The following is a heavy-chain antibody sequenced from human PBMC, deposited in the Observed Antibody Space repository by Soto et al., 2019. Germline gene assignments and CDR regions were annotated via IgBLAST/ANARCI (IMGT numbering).Heavy chain of an antibody. D-gene: IGHD2-2*02. J-gene: IGHJ4*02. CDR1: GFSFGNYA. CDR3: ARSVGGTSWFTAAH. CDR2: ISYDGAGK. Sequence: GGSLRLSCAASGFSFGNYAMHWARQAPGKGLEWVAVISYDGAGKYYADSVKGRFTISRDNSKETVDLQMNSLRPEDTAVYSCARSVGGTSWFTAAHWGQGTQVTVSS. V-gene: IGHV3-30-3*01.